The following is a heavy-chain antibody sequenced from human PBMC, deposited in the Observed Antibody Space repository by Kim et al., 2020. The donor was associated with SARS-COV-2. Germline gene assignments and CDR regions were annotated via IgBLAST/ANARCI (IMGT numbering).Heavy chain of an antibody. D-gene: IGHD3-16*02. CDR3: TTSNIMITFGGVIDFDY. V-gene: IGHV3-15*01. Sequence: VKGRFTISRDDSKNTLYLQMNSLKTEDTAVYYCTTSNIMITFGGVIDFDYWGQGTLVTVSS. J-gene: IGHJ4*02.